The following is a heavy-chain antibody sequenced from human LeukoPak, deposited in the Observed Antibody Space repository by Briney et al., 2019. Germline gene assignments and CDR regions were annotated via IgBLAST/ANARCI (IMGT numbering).Heavy chain of an antibody. CDR2: VDHTGST. D-gene: IGHD4-11*01. CDR3: ARGRVSSSTWYSTYYYYFYMDV. Sequence: SETLSLTCSVSDDSVTMYYWTWIRQPPGKGLEWIGYVDHTGSTNFNPSLNGRVSISRDTSKNLFSLRLRSVTAADTAVYFCARGRVSSSTWYSTYYYYFYMDVWGKGTTVTVSS. CDR1: DDSVTMYY. J-gene: IGHJ6*03. V-gene: IGHV4-59*02.